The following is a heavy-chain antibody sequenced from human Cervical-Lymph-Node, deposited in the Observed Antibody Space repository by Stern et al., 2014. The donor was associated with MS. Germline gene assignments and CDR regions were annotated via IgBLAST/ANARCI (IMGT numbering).Heavy chain of an antibody. CDR3: AKVGIVSINPTTDYKWFDP. J-gene: IGHJ5*02. CDR1: G. CDR2: INPNSGGT. Sequence: QVQLVQSGAEVKKPGASVKVSCKASGQRLEWMGRINPNSGGTTYAQKFQGRVTMSRGTSISTAYMELSRLRSDDTAVYYCAKVGIVSINPTTDYKWFDPWGQGTLVTVSS. V-gene: IGHV1-2*06. D-gene: IGHD5/OR15-5a*01.